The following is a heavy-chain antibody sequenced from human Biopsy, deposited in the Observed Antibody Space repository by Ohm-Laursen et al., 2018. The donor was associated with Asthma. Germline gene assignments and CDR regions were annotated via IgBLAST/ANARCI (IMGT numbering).Heavy chain of an antibody. D-gene: IGHD7-27*01. Sequence: GTLSLTCTVSGGSMSSSSYYWGWIRQPPGKGLEWMGSISYTGSAYHNPSLKSRVTISVDTTKDHFSLKLSSVTAADTAVYYCARHWDWGSFFDYWGQGTPVTVSS. CDR2: ISYTGSA. V-gene: IGHV4-39*01. J-gene: IGHJ4*02. CDR1: GGSMSSSSYY. CDR3: ARHWDWGSFFDY.